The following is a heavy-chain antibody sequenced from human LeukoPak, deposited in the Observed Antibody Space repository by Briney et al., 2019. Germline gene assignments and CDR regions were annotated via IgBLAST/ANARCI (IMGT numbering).Heavy chain of an antibody. J-gene: IGHJ3*02. V-gene: IGHV4-61*01. CDR2: IYYNEKT. Sequence: SETLSLTCTVSGDSFISGRVYWSWVRQTPGKGLEWIGYIYYNEKTKYNPALESRVTMSLDKAKNQFSMRLTSVTAADTAIYYCARTTVGTNDRPFDTWGQGTLVPVSS. CDR1: GDSFISGRVY. CDR3: ARTTVGTNDRPFDT. D-gene: IGHD6-13*01.